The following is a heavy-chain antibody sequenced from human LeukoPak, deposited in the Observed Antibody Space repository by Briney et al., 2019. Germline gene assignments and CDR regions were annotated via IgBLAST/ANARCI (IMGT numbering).Heavy chain of an antibody. CDR2: IRYDGINK. D-gene: IGHD3-3*01. V-gene: IGHV3-30*02. Sequence: GGSLRLSCAASGFTFSTHGMHWVRQAPGKGLEWVAFIRYDGINKYYADSVKGRFTISRDSFKNTLYLQMNSLRPEDTAVYYCARGGYYGSGRYYFDSWGQGTLVTVSS. CDR1: GFTFSTHG. J-gene: IGHJ4*02. CDR3: ARGGYYGSGRYYFDS.